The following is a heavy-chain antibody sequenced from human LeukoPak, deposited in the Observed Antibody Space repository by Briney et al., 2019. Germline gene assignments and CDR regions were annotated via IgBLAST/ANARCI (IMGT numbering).Heavy chain of an antibody. D-gene: IGHD6-13*01. CDR2: ISYDGSNK. V-gene: IGHV3-30*04. J-gene: IGHJ3*02. Sequence: GGSLRPSCAASGFTFSSYAMHWVRQAPGKGLEWVAVISYDGSNKYYADSVKGRFTISRDNSKNTLYLQMNSLRAEDTAEYYCGRVQHQLVLYDAFDIWGQGTMVTVSS. CDR3: GRVQHQLVLYDAFDI. CDR1: GFTFSSYA.